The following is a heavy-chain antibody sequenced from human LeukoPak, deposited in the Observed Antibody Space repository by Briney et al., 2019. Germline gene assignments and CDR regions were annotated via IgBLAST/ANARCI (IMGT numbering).Heavy chain of an antibody. CDR2: INPNSGGT. D-gene: IGHD3-10*01. V-gene: IGHV1-2*02. CDR3: ACHRDYYGSGSYLAFDI. J-gene: IGHJ3*02. CDR1: GYTFTGYY. Sequence: GASVKVSCKASGYTFTGYYMHWVRQASGQGLEWMGWINPNSGGTNYAQKFQGRVTMTRDTSISTAYMELSRLRSDDTAVYYCACHRDYYGSGSYLAFDIWGQGTMVTVSS.